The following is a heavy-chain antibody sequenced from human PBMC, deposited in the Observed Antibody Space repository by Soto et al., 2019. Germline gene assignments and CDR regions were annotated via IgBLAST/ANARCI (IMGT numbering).Heavy chain of an antibody. J-gene: IGHJ4*02. V-gene: IGHV3-7*04. CDR3: ARETGGNAY. D-gene: IGHD2-8*02. CDR1: GFTFNTYR. Sequence: EVQLVESGGGLVQPGGSLRLSCAASGFTFNTYRMIWVRQAPGKGLEWVANINVDGTEKNYVDSVKGRFTISSDNAKNSLYLQMNSLRVEDTAVYYWARETGGNAYWGQGTLVTVSS. CDR2: INVDGTEK.